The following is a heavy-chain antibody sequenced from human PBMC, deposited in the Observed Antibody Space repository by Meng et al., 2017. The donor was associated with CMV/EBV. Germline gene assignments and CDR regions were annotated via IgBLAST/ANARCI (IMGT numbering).Heavy chain of an antibody. J-gene: IGHJ6*02. V-gene: IGHV3-30*04. CDR2: ISYDGSNK. D-gene: IGHD2-2*01. CDR3: ARELVPAATTYYYYGMDV. CDR1: RFTFSSYA. Sequence: GGSLRLSCAASRFTFSSYAMHWVRQAPGKGLEWVAVISYDGSNKYYADSVKGRFTISRDNSKNTLYLQMNSLRAEDTAVYYCARELVPAATTYYYYGMDVWGQGTTVTVSS.